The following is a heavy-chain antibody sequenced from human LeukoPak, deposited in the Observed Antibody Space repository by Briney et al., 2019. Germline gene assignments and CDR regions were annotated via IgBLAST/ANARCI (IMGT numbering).Heavy chain of an antibody. Sequence: PSQTLSLTCAVSGGSISRGGYSWSWLRQPPGTGLEWIGDIYLSGSTYYNPSLKSRVTISVDRSKNQCSLKLSSVTAADTAVYYCARVYGDYGPLGMDVWGQGTTVTVSS. CDR3: ARVYGDYGPLGMDV. V-gene: IGHV4-30-2*01. D-gene: IGHD4-17*01. J-gene: IGHJ6*02. CDR1: GGSISRGGYS. CDR2: IYLSGST.